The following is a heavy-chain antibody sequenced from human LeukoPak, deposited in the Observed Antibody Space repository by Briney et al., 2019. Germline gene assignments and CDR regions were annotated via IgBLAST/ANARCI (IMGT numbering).Heavy chain of an antibody. D-gene: IGHD3-22*01. CDR3: TRNSNSRGYYSNWFDP. CDR2: ISSSSSYI. J-gene: IGHJ5*02. Sequence: GGSLRVSCAASGFTFSSYSMNWVRQAPGKGLEWVSSISSSSSYIYYADSVKGRFTISRDNANNSLYLQMNSLRAEDTAVYYCTRNSNSRGYYSNWFDPWGQGTLVTVSS. V-gene: IGHV3-21*01. CDR1: GFTFSSYS.